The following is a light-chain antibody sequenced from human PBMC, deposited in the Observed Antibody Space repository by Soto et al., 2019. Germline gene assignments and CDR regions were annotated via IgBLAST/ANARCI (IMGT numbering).Light chain of an antibody. V-gene: IGKV3-15*01. CDR1: QSVRSTY. CDR2: GVS. Sequence: EIVMTQSPVTLSVSPWERATLSCRASQSVRSTYLAWYQQKPGQAPRLLIFGVSNRAAGIPARFSGSGSGTEFTLTISSLQSEDIAVYYCQQYDSWLVWTFGQGTGGYQ. J-gene: IGKJ1*01. CDR3: QQYDSWLVWT.